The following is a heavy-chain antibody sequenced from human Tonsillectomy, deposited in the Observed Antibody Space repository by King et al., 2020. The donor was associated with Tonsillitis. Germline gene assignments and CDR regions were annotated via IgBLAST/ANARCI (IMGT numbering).Heavy chain of an antibody. J-gene: IGHJ3*01. CDR1: GFAIRTYD. CDR3: AREGHAPKYNVFEF. Sequence: VQLVESGGAVVQPGRSLRLSCAASGFAIRTYDMHWVRQAPGKGLEWLAVISNGGVNEYYADSVRGRFTIFRDSSKNAVFLQMDVLRVEDTAIYSCAREGHAPKYNVFEFWGRGTQVIVSS. D-gene: IGHD6-6*01. CDR2: ISNGGVNE. V-gene: IGHV3-30-3*01.